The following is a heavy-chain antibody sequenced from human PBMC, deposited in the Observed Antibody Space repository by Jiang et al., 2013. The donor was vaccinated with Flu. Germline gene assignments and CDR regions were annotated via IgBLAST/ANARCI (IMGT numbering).Heavy chain of an antibody. D-gene: IGHD2-2*01. Sequence: VQLVESGAEVKKPGESLKISCKGSGYSFTSYWIGWVRQMPGKGLEWMGIIYPGDSHTTYSPSFQGQVAISADKSISTAYLQLNSLKASDTAMYYCARRSTRVSYYFDYWGQGTLVTVSS. CDR1: GYSFTSYW. V-gene: IGHV5-51*01. J-gene: IGHJ4*02. CDR3: ARRSTRVSYYFDY. CDR2: IYPGDSHT.